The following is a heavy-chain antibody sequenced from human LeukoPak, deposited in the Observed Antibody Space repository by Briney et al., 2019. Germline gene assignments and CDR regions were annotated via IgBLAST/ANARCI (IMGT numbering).Heavy chain of an antibody. CDR3: AKAKSGSYSPFDS. Sequence: PGGSLRLSCAASGFTFSSYGMHWVRQAPGKGLEWVSGLSGSGGSTYYADSVKGRFTISRDNSWNTVYLQMNSLRAEDTAIYYCAKAKSGSYSPFDSWGQGALVTVSS. V-gene: IGHV3-23*01. D-gene: IGHD1-26*01. CDR2: LSGSGGST. J-gene: IGHJ4*02. CDR1: GFTFSSYG.